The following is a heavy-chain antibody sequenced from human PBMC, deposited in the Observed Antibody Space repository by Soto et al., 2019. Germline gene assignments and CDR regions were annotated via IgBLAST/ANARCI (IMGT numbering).Heavy chain of an antibody. CDR3: AKCMQAYWNYDAHHV. D-gene: IGHD1-7*01. J-gene: IGHJ3*01. CDR2: ITASGGTT. CDR1: GFTFSTYS. V-gene: IGHV3-23*01. Sequence: EVQLLESGGGLVQPGGSLRLSCAASGFTFSTYSMTWVRQAPGKGLEWVAHITASGGTTYYADSVKGRFTISRDTSRNTLYLQMTSLRAEDTALYYCAKCMQAYWNYDAHHVWGQGTMVTVSS.